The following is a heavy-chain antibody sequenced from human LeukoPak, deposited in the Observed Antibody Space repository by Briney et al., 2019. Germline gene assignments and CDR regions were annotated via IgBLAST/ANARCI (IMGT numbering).Heavy chain of an antibody. J-gene: IGHJ5*02. CDR2: VYSSGST. Sequence: SSETLSLTCTVSGDSISGYTWSWTRQPAGMGLEWIGRVYSSGSTSYNPSFESRVTMPLDTSKNQFSLKLNSMTAADSAVYFCARGTYPSARYGDLWGQGALVTVSS. CDR1: GDSISGYT. D-gene: IGHD6-19*01. CDR3: ARGTYPSARYGDL. V-gene: IGHV4-4*07.